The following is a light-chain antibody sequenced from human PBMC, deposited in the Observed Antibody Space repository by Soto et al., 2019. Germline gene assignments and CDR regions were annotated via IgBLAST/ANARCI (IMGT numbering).Light chain of an antibody. V-gene: IGLV2-23*02. CDR1: SSDVGGFNL. CDR3: CSYARSSTVV. J-gene: IGLJ2*01. CDR2: EAT. Sequence: QSVLTQPASVSGSPGQSITISCTGTSSDVGGFNLVSWYQQHPGKDPKLIIYEATKRPSGVSNRFSGSKSGNTASMTISGLQAEDDADYFCCSYARSSTVVFGGGTKLTVL.